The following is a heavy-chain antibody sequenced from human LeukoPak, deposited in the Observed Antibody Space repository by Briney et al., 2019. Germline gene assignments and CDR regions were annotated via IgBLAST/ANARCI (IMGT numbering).Heavy chain of an antibody. CDR1: GYTFTGYY. V-gene: IGHV1-2*02. Sequence: ASVKVSCKASGYTFTGYYMHWVRQAPGQGLEWMGWINPSSGGTNYAQKFQGRVTMTGDTSISTAYMELSRLRSDDTAIYYCARDVGEYCSSVSCYASDYWGQGTLVTVSS. CDR3: ARDVGEYCSSVSCYASDY. D-gene: IGHD2-2*01. J-gene: IGHJ4*02. CDR2: INPSSGGT.